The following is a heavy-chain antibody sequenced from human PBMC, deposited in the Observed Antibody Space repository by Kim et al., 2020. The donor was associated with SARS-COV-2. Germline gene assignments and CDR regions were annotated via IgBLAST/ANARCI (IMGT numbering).Heavy chain of an antibody. CDR1: GFTFDDYA. CDR3: AKDSGSVVRGVFGY. J-gene: IGHJ4*02. CDR2: ISWNSGSI. Sequence: GGSLRLSCAASGFTFDDYAMHWVRQAPGKGLEWVSGISWNSGSIGYADSVKGRFTISRDNAKNSLYLQMNSLRAEDTALYYCAKDSGSVVRGVFGYWGQGTLVTVSS. V-gene: IGHV3-9*01. D-gene: IGHD3-10*01.